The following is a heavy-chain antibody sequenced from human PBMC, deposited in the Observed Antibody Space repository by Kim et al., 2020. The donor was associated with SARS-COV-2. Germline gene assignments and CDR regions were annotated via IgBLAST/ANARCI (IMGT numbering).Heavy chain of an antibody. CDR1: GIDFSTYA. V-gene: IGHV3-23*01. D-gene: IGHD3-10*01. J-gene: IGHJ3*01. CDR3: AKCTLLRGVIMSGNAFDV. CDR2: LTGSGDDT. Sequence: GGSLRLSCVASGIDFSTYAMSWVRQAPGKGPEWVAALTGSGDDTYYADSMRGRFTISRDNDKNTLHLQMNGLRAEDTAMYYCAKCTLLRGVIMSGNAFDVWGPGTLVTVSS.